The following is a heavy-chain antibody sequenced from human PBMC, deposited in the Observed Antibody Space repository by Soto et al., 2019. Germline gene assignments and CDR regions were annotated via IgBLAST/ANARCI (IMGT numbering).Heavy chain of an antibody. J-gene: IGHJ5*02. Sequence: SETLSLTCTVSSAPVSSSTYTWGWIRQPPGKGLEWIGSIYYSGSTYYNPSLNSRVTVSVDTSKNQFSLKVTSVTAADTAVYYCARDSGYNYGSFRWFDPWGQGTLVTVSS. CDR1: SAPVSSSTYT. CDR3: ARDSGYNYGSFRWFDP. CDR2: IYYSGST. D-gene: IGHD5-18*01. V-gene: IGHV4-39*02.